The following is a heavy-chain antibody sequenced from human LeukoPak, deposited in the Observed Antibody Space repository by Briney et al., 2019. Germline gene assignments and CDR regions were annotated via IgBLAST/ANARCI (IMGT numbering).Heavy chain of an antibody. V-gene: IGHV1-8*01. D-gene: IGHD3-10*01. Sequence: ASVKVSCKASGYAFTSYDINWGRQATGQGLEWMGWMNPNSGNTGYAQKFQGRVTMTRNTSISTAYMELSSLRSEDTAVYYCARGPIRIWFEELSPGNYYYYGMDVWGQGTTVTVSS. CDR3: ARGPIRIWFEELSPGNYYYYGMDV. CDR2: MNPNSGNT. J-gene: IGHJ6*02. CDR1: GYAFTSYD.